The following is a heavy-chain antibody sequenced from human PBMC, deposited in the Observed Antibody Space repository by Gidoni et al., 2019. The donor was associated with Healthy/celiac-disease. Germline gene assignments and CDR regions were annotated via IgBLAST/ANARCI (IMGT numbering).Heavy chain of an antibody. V-gene: IGHV4-61*02. D-gene: IGHD3-10*01. CDR3: ARMGYGSGTGDY. CDR1: GGSISSGSYY. Sequence: QVQLQESGPGLVKPSQTLSLTCTVSGGSISSGSYYWSWIRQPAGKGLEWIGRIYTSGSTNYNPSLKSRVTISVDTSKNQFSLKLSSVTAADTAVYYCARMGYGSGTGDYWGQGTLVTVSS. J-gene: IGHJ4*02. CDR2: IYTSGST.